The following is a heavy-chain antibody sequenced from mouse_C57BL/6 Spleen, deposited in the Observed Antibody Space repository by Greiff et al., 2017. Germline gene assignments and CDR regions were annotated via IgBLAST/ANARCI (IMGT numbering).Heavy chain of an antibody. Sequence: QVQLQQPGAELVMPGASVKLSCKASGYTFTSYWMHWVKQRPGQGLEWIGEIDPSDSYTNYNQKFKGKSTLTVDKSSSTAYMQLSSLTSEDSAVYYGARDDGYSFDYWGQGTTLTVSS. CDR2: IDPSDSYT. CDR1: GYTFTSYW. J-gene: IGHJ2*01. V-gene: IGHV1-69*01. D-gene: IGHD2-3*01. CDR3: ARDDGYSFDY.